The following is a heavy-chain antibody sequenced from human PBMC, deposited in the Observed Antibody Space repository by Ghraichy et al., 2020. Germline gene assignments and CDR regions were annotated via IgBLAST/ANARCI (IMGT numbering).Heavy chain of an antibody. CDR3: ARTGDYFDY. CDR2: IYYSGST. V-gene: IGHV4-59*01. J-gene: IGHJ4*02. D-gene: IGHD7-27*01. CDR1: GGSISSYY. Sequence: GSLRLSCTVSGGSISSYYWSWIRQPPGKGLEWIGYIYYSGSTNYNPSLKSRVTISVDTSKNQFSLKLSSVTAADTAVYYCARTGDYFDYWGQGTLVTVSS.